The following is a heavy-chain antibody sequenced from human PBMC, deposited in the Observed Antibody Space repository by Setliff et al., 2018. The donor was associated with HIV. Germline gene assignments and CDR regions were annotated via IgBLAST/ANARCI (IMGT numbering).Heavy chain of an antibody. Sequence: SETLSLTCTVSCGSISSTNYFWGWIRQPPGKGLEWIGTIYYHGSTYYNPSLKSRVTISIDTSKNQFSLQLTSVTAADTAVYYCVNPSGAMGDFDSWGQGTLVTVSS. V-gene: IGHV4-39*01. CDR3: VNPSGAMGDFDS. CDR1: CGSISSTNYF. D-gene: IGHD3-16*01. J-gene: IGHJ4*02. CDR2: IYYHGST.